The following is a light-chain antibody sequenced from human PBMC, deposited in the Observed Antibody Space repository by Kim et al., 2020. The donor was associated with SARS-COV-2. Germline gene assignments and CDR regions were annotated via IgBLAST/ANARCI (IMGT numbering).Light chain of an antibody. Sequence: PGEGATLSCRASHSIGICLAWYQHTRGQAPRLLIYDAANRATGIPDRFSGSGSGTDFTLTIGGLDPEDFAVYYCQQRSKWPPALTFGGGTKVDIK. CDR3: QQRSKWPPALT. CDR2: DAA. CDR1: HSIGIC. J-gene: IGKJ4*01. V-gene: IGKV3-11*01.